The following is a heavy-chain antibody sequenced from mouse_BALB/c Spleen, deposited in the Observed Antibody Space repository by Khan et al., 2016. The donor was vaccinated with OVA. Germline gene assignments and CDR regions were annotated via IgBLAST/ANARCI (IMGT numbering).Heavy chain of an antibody. CDR3: SRSGYGVGAD. CDR1: GYAFTNYL. Sequence: QVQLQQSGAELVRPGTSVKVSCKASGYAFTNYLIEWVKQRPGQGLEWIGVINPGSGGTNYNEKFKDKATLTADKSSSTAYMQLSSLTSDDSAFYFCSRSGYGVGADWGPGTLVTVSA. J-gene: IGHJ3*01. CDR2: INPGSGGT. V-gene: IGHV1-54*01. D-gene: IGHD3-2*02.